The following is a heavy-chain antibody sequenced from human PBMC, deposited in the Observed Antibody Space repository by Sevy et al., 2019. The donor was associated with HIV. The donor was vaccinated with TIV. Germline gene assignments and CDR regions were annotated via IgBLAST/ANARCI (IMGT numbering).Heavy chain of an antibody. CDR3: ARTGPPGYYYDSSGSDY. D-gene: IGHD3-22*01. CDR1: GFTFSSYS. V-gene: IGHV3-48*01. Sequence: GGSLRLSCAASGFTFSSYSMNWVRQAPGKGLEWVSYISSSSSTIYYADSVKGRFTILRDNAKNSLYLQMNSLRAEDTAVYYCARTGPPGYYYDSSGSDYWGQGTLVTVSS. CDR2: ISSSSSTI. J-gene: IGHJ4*02.